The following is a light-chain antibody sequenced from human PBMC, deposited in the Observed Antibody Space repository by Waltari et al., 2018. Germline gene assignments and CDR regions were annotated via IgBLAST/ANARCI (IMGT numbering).Light chain of an antibody. Sequence: DIQMTQSPATLSASVRDRVIITCRATQSISSWLAWFQQKPGKAPKLLIYQASTLESGVPSRFSGSGSGSEFTLTISSLQPDDFATYHCQQYDSYPWTFGQGTKVEVK. CDR2: QAS. CDR3: QQYDSYPWT. V-gene: IGKV1-5*03. CDR1: QSISSW. J-gene: IGKJ1*01.